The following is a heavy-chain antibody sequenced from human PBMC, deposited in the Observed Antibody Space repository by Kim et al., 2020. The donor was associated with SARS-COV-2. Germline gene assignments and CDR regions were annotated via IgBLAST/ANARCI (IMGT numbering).Heavy chain of an antibody. CDR2: IYYSGST. CDR3: PRGDSGYDFEYYFDY. CDR1: GGSISSYY. V-gene: IGHV4-59*01. Sequence: SETLSLTCTVSGGSISSYYWSWILQPPGKGLAWIGYIYYSGSTNYNPSLKSRVTISVDTSKNQFSLRLSSVTAADTAVYYCPRGDSGYDFEYYFDYWGQGTLVTVSS. D-gene: IGHD5-12*01. J-gene: IGHJ4*02.